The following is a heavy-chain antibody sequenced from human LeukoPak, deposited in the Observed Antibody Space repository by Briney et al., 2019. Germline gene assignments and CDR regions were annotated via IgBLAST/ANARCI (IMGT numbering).Heavy chain of an antibody. CDR2: IYSSGST. D-gene: IGHD3-9*01. CDR1: GGSINSFY. Sequence: KPSETLSLTCSVSGGSINSFYWSWIRQPPGKGLEWIGYIYSSGSTKYNPSLNSRVTISVDTSKNQFSLKLSSVTAADTAVYYCARGRRARILTGPYNWFDPWGQGTLVTVSS. J-gene: IGHJ5*02. CDR3: ARGRRARILTGPYNWFDP. V-gene: IGHV4-4*09.